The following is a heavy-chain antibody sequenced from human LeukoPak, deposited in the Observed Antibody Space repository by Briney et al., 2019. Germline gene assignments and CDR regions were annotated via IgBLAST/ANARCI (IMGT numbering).Heavy chain of an antibody. D-gene: IGHD3-9*01. CDR2: IYHSGTT. J-gene: IGHJ4*02. Sequence: SETLSLTCSVSSGSISSGNYYWRWIRQSPGKGLEWIGYIYHSGTTYYNPSLKSRVTISVDTSKNHFSLELSSVTVADTAVYYCARYGIYSVDYWGQGTLVTVSS. V-gene: IGHV4-30-4*08. CDR1: SGSISSGNYY. CDR3: ARYGIYSVDY.